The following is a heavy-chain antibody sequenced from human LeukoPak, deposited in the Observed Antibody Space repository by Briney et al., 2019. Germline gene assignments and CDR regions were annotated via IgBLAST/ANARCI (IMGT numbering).Heavy chain of an antibody. CDR1: GGSFSGYY. V-gene: IGHV4-34*01. CDR2: INHSGST. Sequence: SETLSLTCAVYGGSFSGYYWSWIRQPPGKGLEWIGEINHSGSTNYNPSLKSRVTISVDTSKNQFSLKLSSVTAADTAVYYCARDHDYADYWGQEPWSPSPQ. CDR3: ARDHDYADY. J-gene: IGHJ4*01.